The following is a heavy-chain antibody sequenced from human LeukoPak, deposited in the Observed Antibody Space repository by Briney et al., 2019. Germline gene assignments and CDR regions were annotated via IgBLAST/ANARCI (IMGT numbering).Heavy chain of an antibody. CDR3: YGANAEH. D-gene: IGHD4-23*01. CDR1: GFTFSSYW. J-gene: IGHJ1*01. V-gene: IGHV3-74*03. CDR2: TNTDGSST. Sequence: GGSLRLSCAASGFTFSSYWMHWVRQAPGKGLVWVSGTNTDGSSTMYADSVKGRFTIARDNAKNTLYLQMNSLRAEDTAVYCCYGANAEHWGQGTLVTVSS.